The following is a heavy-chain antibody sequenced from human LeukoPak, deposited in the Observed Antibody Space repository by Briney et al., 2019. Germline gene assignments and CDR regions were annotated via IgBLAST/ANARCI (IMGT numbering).Heavy chain of an antibody. CDR2: IYYSGST. CDR1: GGSISSGGYY. D-gene: IGHD1-26*01. J-gene: IGHJ4*02. Sequence: SETLSLTCTVFGGSISSGGYYWSWIRQHPGKGLEWIGYIYYSGSTYYNPSLKSRVTISVDTSKNQFSLKLSSVTAADTAVYYCARADYSGYVDYWGQGTLVTVSS. CDR3: ARADYSGYVDY. V-gene: IGHV4-31*03.